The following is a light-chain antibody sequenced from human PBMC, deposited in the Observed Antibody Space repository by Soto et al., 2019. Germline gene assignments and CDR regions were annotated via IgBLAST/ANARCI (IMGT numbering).Light chain of an antibody. J-gene: IGLJ3*02. Sequence: SYELTQSPSVSVAPGQTATMTCGGNDIGSKIVHWFQQKPGQAPVLVVYDDRHRPSGIPERFSGSNSGTTATLNISRVEAGDEAHYYCQVWDSRSHRVFGGGTKVTVL. V-gene: IGLV3-21*02. CDR2: DDR. CDR1: DIGSKI. CDR3: QVWDSRSHRV.